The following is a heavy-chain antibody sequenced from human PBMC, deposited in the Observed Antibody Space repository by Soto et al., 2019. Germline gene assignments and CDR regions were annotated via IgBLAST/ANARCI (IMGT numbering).Heavy chain of an antibody. V-gene: IGHV6-1*01. Sequence: SQTLSLTCAISGDSVSSNSAAWNWIRQSPSRGLEWLGRTYYRSKWYNDYAVSVKSRITINPDTSKNQFSLQLNSVTPEDTAVYYCARDPKSGSYYHYYYYGMDVWGQGTTVTVSS. D-gene: IGHD1-26*01. CDR1: GDSVSSNSAA. CDR3: ARDPKSGSYYHYYYYGMDV. J-gene: IGHJ6*02. CDR2: TYYRSKWYN.